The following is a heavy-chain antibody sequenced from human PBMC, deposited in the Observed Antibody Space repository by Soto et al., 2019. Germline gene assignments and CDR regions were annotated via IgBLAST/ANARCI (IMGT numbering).Heavy chain of an antibody. CDR1: WDSVSSNSAA. J-gene: IGHJ5*01. D-gene: IGHD3-10*01. V-gene: IGHV6-1*01. CDR2: TYYRSKWYN. Sequence: SQTLSLTCAISWDSVSSNSAAWNWIRQSPSRGLEWLGRTYYRSKWYNDYAVSAKSRITVKPDTSKNQFSLQLDSVTPEDTAVYYCARDGSKWFDSCGQGTLVTVSS. CDR3: ARDGSKWFDS.